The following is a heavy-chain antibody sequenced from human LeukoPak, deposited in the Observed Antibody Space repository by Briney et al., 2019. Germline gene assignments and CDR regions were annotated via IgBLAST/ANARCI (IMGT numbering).Heavy chain of an antibody. Sequence: GGSLTLSCAASRFTFSSYSMNWVRQAPGKGLEWVSSISSSSSYIYYSDSVKGRFTISRDNTKNSLYLQTNSLRAEDTAVYYCARDTWLQLDLYYFDYWGQGTLVTVSS. CDR1: RFTFSSYS. CDR3: ARDTWLQLDLYYFDY. D-gene: IGHD6-13*01. J-gene: IGHJ4*02. CDR2: ISSSSSYI. V-gene: IGHV3-21*01.